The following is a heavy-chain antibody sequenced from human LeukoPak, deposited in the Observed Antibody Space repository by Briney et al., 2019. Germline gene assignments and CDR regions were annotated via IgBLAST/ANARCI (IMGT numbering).Heavy chain of an antibody. J-gene: IGHJ4*02. CDR3: ARLADCSSSSCRSFDY. V-gene: IGHV1-2*02. D-gene: IGHD2-2*01. Sequence: GASVKVSCKASVYPFTGYYLHWVRQATGQGLEWMGWIDPNSGFTNYAQKFQGRVTMTRDTSISTAYMELSRLRSDDTAVYYCARLADCSSSSCRSFDYWGQGTLVTVSS. CDR1: VYPFTGYY. CDR2: IDPNSGFT.